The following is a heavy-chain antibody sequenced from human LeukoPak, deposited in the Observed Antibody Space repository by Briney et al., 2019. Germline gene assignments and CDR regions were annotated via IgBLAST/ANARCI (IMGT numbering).Heavy chain of an antibody. CDR2: IKGKTDGGTT. CDR1: GQASGFTFSNAW. D-gene: IGHD4-17*01. Sequence: GGSLRLSCAASGQASGFTFSNAWMSWVRQAPGKGLEWVGRIKGKTDGGTTDYAAPVKGRFTISRDDSKNTLYLQMNSLKTEDTAVYYCTTAMTTVTTADAFDIWGQGTMVTVSS. CDR3: TTAMTTVTTADAFDI. J-gene: IGHJ3*02. V-gene: IGHV3-15*01.